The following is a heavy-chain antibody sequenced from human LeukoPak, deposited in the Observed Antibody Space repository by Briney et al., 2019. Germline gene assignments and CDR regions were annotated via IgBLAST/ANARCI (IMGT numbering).Heavy chain of an antibody. V-gene: IGHV4-39*07. CDR2: ISYGGST. CDR1: GGSISSSSYY. Sequence: SETLSLTCTVSGGSISSSSYYWGWIRQPPGKGLEWIGSISYGGSTNYNPSLKSRVTISVDTSKNQFSLKLSSVTAADTAVYYCARVFITMVRGVRYDAFDIWGQGTMVTVSS. J-gene: IGHJ3*02. CDR3: ARVFITMVRGVRYDAFDI. D-gene: IGHD3-10*01.